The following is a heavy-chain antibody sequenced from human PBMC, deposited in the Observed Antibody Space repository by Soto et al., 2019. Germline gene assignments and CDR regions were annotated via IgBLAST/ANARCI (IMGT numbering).Heavy chain of an antibody. D-gene: IGHD6-19*01. CDR3: AAMIGGWSAQLAFDI. CDR1: GFTFTSSA. J-gene: IGHJ3*02. CDR2: IVVGSGNT. Sequence: SVKVSCKASGFTFTSSAMQWVRQARGQRLEWIGWIVVGSGNTNYAQKFQERVTITRDMSTSTAYMELSSLRSEDTAVYYCAAMIGGWSAQLAFDIWGQGTMVTVSS. V-gene: IGHV1-58*02.